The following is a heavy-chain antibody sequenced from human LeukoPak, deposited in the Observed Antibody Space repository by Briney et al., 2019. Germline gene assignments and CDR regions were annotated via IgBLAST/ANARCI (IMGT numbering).Heavy chain of an antibody. CDR2: IGGSGGST. J-gene: IGHJ4*02. CDR1: GFTFRNFA. V-gene: IGHV3-23*01. D-gene: IGHD3-10*01. CDR3: AKYRGFGDSYDS. Sequence: GGSLRLSCSASGFTFRNFAISWVRQAPGKGLEWVSSIGGSGGSTYYADSVKGRSTISRDTSKNTLYLQMNSLRAEDTAVYYCAKYRGFGDSYDSWGQGTLVTVSS.